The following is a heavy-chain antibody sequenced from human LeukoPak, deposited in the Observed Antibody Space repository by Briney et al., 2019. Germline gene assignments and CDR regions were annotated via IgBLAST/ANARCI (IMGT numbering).Heavy chain of an antibody. CDR3: AIDNNAKKGQSVDN. J-gene: IGHJ4*02. V-gene: IGHV3-7*01. D-gene: IGHD1/OR15-1a*01. Sequence: PGGSLSLPSAASGFTVSRFQRMWVRQAPGKGLEYVANINGDGREKYYVDSVKGRFTISRDNVRNSLFLQMSSLRVEDTAVYYCAIDNNAKKGQSVDNWGQGTRVTVST. CDR1: GFTVSRFQ. CDR2: INGDGREK.